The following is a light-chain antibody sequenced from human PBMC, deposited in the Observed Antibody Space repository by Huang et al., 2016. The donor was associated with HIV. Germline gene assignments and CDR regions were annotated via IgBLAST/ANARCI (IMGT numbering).Light chain of an antibody. CDR2: GAS. J-gene: IGKJ3*01. CDR1: QRVSSN. V-gene: IGKV3-15*01. CDR3: QQYDNWPPIT. Sequence: EIVMTQSPATLSVSPGERATLSCSASQRVSSNLAGYQQQPGQDPRLLIDGASTRATCIPARFIGSGSGTEFMLTISSQQSEDFAVYYCQQYDNWPPITFGPGTRVDIK.